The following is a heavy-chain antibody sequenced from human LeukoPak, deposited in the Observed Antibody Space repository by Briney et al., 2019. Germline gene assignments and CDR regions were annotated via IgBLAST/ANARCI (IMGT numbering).Heavy chain of an antibody. CDR1: GGSISSYY. J-gene: IGHJ6*02. CDR2: IYTSGST. CDR3: VRDLRVTTIRYYYYGMDV. D-gene: IGHD4-11*01. Sequence: SETLSLTCTVSGGSISSYYWSWIRQPAGKGLEWIGRIYTSGSTNYNPSLKSRVTMSVDTSKNQFSLKLSSVTAADTAVYYCVRDLRVTTIRYYYYGMDVWGQGTTVTVSS. V-gene: IGHV4-4*07.